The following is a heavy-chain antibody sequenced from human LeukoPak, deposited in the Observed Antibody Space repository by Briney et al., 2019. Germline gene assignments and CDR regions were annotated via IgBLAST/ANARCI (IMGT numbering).Heavy chain of an antibody. CDR2: IIPIFGTA. CDR3: ASSRIAAAGTSDY. D-gene: IGHD6-13*01. Sequence: SVNVSCKASGGTFSSYAISWVRQAPGQGLEWMGGIIPIFGTASYAQKFQGRVTITADESTSTAYMELSSLRSEDTAVYYCASSRIAAAGTSDYWGQGTLVTVSS. J-gene: IGHJ4*02. V-gene: IGHV1-69*13. CDR1: GGTFSSYA.